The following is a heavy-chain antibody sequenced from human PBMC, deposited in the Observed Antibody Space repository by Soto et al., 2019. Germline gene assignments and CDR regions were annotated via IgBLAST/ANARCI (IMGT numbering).Heavy chain of an antibody. CDR1: GGSISSGGYY. D-gene: IGHD5-18*01. CDR2: IYYSGST. Sequence: QVQLQESGPGLVKPSQTLSLTCTVSGGSISSGGYYWSWIRQHPGKGLEWMGYIYYSGSTYYNPYLKSRVTISVDTSKNQFSLKLSSVTAADTAVYYCARGVANGYSYGYSSFDYWGQGTLVTVSS. CDR3: ARGVANGYSYGYSSFDY. J-gene: IGHJ4*02. V-gene: IGHV4-31*03.